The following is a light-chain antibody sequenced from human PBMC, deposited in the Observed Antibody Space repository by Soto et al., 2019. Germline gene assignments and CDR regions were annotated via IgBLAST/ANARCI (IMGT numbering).Light chain of an antibody. CDR2: DAS. Sequence: DIQMTQSPSTLSGSVGDRVTITCRASQTISSWLAWYQQKPGKAPEVLIYDASGLRSGVPSRFTGSGSATDFTLTITSLQREDAGTYFCQQTFSPDVTFGGGTKV. CDR3: QQTFSPDVT. CDR1: QTISSW. V-gene: IGKV1-5*01. J-gene: IGKJ4*01.